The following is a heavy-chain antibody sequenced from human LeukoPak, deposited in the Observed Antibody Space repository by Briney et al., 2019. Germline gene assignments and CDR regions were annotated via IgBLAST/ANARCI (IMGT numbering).Heavy chain of an antibody. D-gene: IGHD3-10*01. V-gene: IGHV1-2*04. CDR1: GYTFTGYY. Sequence: ASVKVSCKASGYTFTGYYMHWVRQAPGQGLEWMGWINPNSGGTNYAQKFQGWVTMTRDTSISTAYMELSRLRSDDTAVYYCARASGLSMVRGVRDYYYYGMDVWGQGTTVTVSS. CDR3: ARASGLSMVRGVRDYYYYGMDV. CDR2: INPNSGGT. J-gene: IGHJ6*02.